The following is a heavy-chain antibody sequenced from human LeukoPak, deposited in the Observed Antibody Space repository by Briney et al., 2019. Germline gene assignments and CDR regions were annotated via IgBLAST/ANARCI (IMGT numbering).Heavy chain of an antibody. V-gene: IGHV3-30*03. CDR2: ISYDGGNK. CDR1: GFTFSGNG. J-gene: IGHJ4*02. Sequence: PGGSLRLSCAASGFTFSGNGMHWVRQAPGKGLEWVAVISYDGGNKWYADAVKGRFTISRDNSENTLYLQMNSLRAEDTAVYYCARELGYCSRGSCYSDYWGQGTLVTVSS. D-gene: IGHD2-15*01. CDR3: ARELGYCSRGSCYSDY.